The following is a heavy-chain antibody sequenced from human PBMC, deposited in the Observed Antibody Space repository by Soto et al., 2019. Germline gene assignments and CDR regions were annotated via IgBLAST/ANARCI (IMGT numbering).Heavy chain of an antibody. J-gene: IGHJ5*02. CDR1: GFTFTSYA. Sequence: PGGSLRLSCAASGFTFTSYAMTWVRQPAGKGLECVSVIYTAGGTNYADSVKGRFIISRDNSKNTLYLQMNSLRAEDTAVYYCARALPVAKGGFDPWGQGTLVTVSS. CDR2: IYTAGGT. V-gene: IGHV3-53*01. D-gene: IGHD2-2*01. CDR3: ARALPVAKGGFDP.